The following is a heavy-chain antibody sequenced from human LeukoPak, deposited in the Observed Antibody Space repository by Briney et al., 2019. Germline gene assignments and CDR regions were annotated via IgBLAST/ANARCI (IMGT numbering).Heavy chain of an antibody. Sequence: ASVKVSCKASGYTFTGYYMHWVGQAPGQGLEWMGWINPNSGGTNYAQKFQGRVTMTRDTSISTAYMELSRLRSDDTAVYYCARSTGYSSGWRYFDYWGQGTLVTVSS. CDR1: GYTFTGYY. V-gene: IGHV1-2*02. J-gene: IGHJ4*02. D-gene: IGHD6-19*01. CDR3: ARSTGYSSGWRYFDY. CDR2: INPNSGGT.